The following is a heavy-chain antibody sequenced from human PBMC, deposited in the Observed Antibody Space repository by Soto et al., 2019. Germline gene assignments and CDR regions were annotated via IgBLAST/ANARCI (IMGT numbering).Heavy chain of an antibody. Sequence: EVQLVESGGGLVQTGGSLRLSCAASGFSFSTYWMNWVRQAPGKGLEWVANIDHAGGTRCYVASVKGRFTISRDNAKNSLYLQMTSLGVDETALYYCASDLYSGTSDYWGQGTRVTVSS. V-gene: IGHV3-7*04. CDR3: ASDLYSGTSDY. J-gene: IGHJ4*02. D-gene: IGHD1-26*01. CDR1: GFSFSTYW. CDR2: IDHAGGTR.